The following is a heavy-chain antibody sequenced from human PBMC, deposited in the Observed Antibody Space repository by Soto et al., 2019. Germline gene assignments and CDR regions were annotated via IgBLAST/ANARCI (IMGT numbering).Heavy chain of an antibody. Sequence: GGSLRLSCAASGFTFSTYAMSWVRQAPGRGLEWVSTTRDTGSSTYYADSVRGRFTLSRDNSENTLYLQMNSLRAEDTAVYYCAKESGRIAVAGGAFDIWGQGTMVTVSS. D-gene: IGHD6-19*01. CDR3: AKESGRIAVAGGAFDI. J-gene: IGHJ3*02. V-gene: IGHV3-23*01. CDR2: TRDTGSST. CDR1: GFTFSTYA.